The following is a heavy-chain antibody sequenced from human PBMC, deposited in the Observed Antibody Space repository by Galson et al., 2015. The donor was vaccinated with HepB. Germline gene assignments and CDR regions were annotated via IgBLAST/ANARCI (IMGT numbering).Heavy chain of an antibody. V-gene: IGHV3-30-3*01. J-gene: IGHJ4*02. CDR2: LTSAGDKE. D-gene: IGHD1-26*01. CDR3: ARDAMGRGSGSYSAFDY. CDR1: GFIFNTYS. Sequence: SLRLSCAASGFIFNTYSMHWVRQAPGKGLEWVAALTSAGDKEYYADSVTGRFSISRDNSKNNLYLQINSLRTEDTAVYYCARDAMGRGSGSYSAFDYWGQGTLVTVSS.